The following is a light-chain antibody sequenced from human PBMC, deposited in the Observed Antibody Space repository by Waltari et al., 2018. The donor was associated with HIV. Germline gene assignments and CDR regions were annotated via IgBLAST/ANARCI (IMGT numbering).Light chain of an antibody. J-gene: IGLJ3*02. CDR2: HVS. CDR3: SSYMDYGTLV. V-gene: IGLV2-14*03. Sequence: QSDLTQPASVSGSPGQSVTISCTGTAAVIGGSNSVSWYQHHPGKAPKLIIFHVSNRPTGISSRFSGSKSVNTASLTISGLQTEDEADFYCSSYMDYGTLVFGGGTKLTVL. CDR1: AAVIGGSNS.